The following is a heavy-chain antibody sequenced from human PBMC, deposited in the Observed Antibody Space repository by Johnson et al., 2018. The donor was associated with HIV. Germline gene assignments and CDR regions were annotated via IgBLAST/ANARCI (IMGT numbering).Heavy chain of an antibody. CDR2: ISGTGDST. CDR3: ARDLTGSYAVDI. V-gene: IGHV3-23*04. D-gene: IGHD1-26*01. Sequence: VQLVESGGGLIQPGGSLRLSCAASGFTFSSYAMSWVRQAPGKGLEWVSGISGTGDSTYYADSVKGRFTISRDNSKNTLYVQMNGLRAEDTAVYYCARDLTGSYAVDIWGHGTMVTVSS. CDR1: GFTFSSYA. J-gene: IGHJ3*02.